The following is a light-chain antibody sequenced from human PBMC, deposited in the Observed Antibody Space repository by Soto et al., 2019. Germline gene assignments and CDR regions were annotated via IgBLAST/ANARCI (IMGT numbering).Light chain of an antibody. V-gene: IGKV1-5*03. CDR3: QHYNDYSWT. Sequence: DIHMTQSPSTLSASVGDRVTITCRASQSISIWLAWYQQKPGKAPNLLIYKTSSLETGVPSRFSRSGSGTAFTLTISSLQPDDFATYYCQHYNDYSWTFGQGTKVEVK. CDR1: QSISIW. CDR2: KTS. J-gene: IGKJ1*01.